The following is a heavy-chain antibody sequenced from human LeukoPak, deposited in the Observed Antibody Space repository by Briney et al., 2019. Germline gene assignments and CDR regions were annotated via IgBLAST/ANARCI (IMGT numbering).Heavy chain of an antibody. J-gene: IGHJ4*02. Sequence: PGGSLRLSCAASGFTFSSYAMHWVRQAPGKGLEYVSAISSNGGSTYYANSVKGRFTISRDNSKNTLYLQMNTLRAEDTAVYYCARGSRVVTPLLWGQGTLVTVSS. D-gene: IGHD4-23*01. CDR1: GFTFSSYA. V-gene: IGHV3-64*01. CDR2: ISSNGGST. CDR3: ARGSRVVTPLL.